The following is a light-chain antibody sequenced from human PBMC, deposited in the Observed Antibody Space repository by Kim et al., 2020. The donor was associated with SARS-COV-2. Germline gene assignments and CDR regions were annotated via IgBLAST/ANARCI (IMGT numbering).Light chain of an antibody. Sequence: PGERVTLSCRASQSVSSSYLTWYQQKPGQAPRLLIYGASTRATGIPARFSGSGSGTDFTLTISSLQPEDVAVYYCQQDYNLPTFGQGTKVDIK. CDR1: QSVSSSY. J-gene: IGKJ1*01. CDR3: QQDYNLPT. CDR2: GAS. V-gene: IGKV3D-7*01.